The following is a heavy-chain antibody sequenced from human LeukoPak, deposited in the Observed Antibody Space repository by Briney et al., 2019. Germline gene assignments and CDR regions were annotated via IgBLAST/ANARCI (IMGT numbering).Heavy chain of an antibody. D-gene: IGHD2-15*01. J-gene: IGHJ4*02. CDR1: GYTFTGYY. Sequence: ASVKVSCKASGYTFTGYYMHWVRQAPGQGLEWMGWINPNSGDTNYAQKFQGRVTMTRDTSISTAYMELSRLRSDDTAVYYCARVGYCSDVSCYTPFDYWGQGTLVTVSS. V-gene: IGHV1-2*02. CDR2: INPNSGDT. CDR3: ARVGYCSDVSCYTPFDY.